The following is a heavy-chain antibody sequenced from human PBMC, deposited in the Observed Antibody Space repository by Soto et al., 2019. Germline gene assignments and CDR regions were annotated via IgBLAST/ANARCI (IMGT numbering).Heavy chain of an antibody. Sequence: SETLSLTCAVSGGSISSGGYSWSWIRQPPGKGLEWIGYIYHSGSTYYNPSLKSRVTISVDRSKNQFSLKLSSVTAADTAVYYCARGIGYDSSGYHPSSPYYFDYWGQGTLVTVSS. J-gene: IGHJ4*02. CDR3: ARGIGYDSSGYHPSSPYYFDY. CDR2: IYHSGST. CDR1: GGSISSGGYS. D-gene: IGHD3-22*01. V-gene: IGHV4-30-2*01.